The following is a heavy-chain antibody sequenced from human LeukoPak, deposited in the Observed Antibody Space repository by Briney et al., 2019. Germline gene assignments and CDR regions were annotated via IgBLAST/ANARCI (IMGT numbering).Heavy chain of an antibody. CDR3: ARGVVTYFVFDY. J-gene: IGHJ4*02. Sequence: GGSLRLSCAASGFTFRSYELNWVRQAPGKGLEWVSYISYSDDTIYYADSVKGRFTISRDNAKNSLYLQMNSLRAEDTAVYYCARGVVTYFVFDYWGQGTLVTVSS. CDR1: GFTFRSYE. CDR2: ISYSDDTI. D-gene: IGHD4-23*01. V-gene: IGHV3-48*03.